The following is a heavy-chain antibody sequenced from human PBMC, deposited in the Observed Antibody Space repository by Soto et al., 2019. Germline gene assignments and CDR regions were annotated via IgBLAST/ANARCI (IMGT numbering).Heavy chain of an antibody. CDR2: TYYRSKWYN. D-gene: IGHD6-19*01. J-gene: IGHJ3*02. CDR1: GDSVSSNSAA. Sequence: SPTLSLTCAISGDSVSSNSAAWNWIRQSPSRGLEWLGRTYYRSKWYNDYAVSVKSRITINPDTSKNQFSLQLNSVTPEDTAVYYCARGGIAVAGTPSAFDIWGQGTMVTVSS. V-gene: IGHV6-1*01. CDR3: ARGGIAVAGTPSAFDI.